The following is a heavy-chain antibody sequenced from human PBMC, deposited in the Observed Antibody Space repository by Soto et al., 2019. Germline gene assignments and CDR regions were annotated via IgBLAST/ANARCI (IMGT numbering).Heavy chain of an antibody. D-gene: IGHD2-15*01. J-gene: IGHJ3*02. CDR2: IYYSGST. CDR3: ARSSGVFAFDI. Sequence: SETLSLTCTVSGGSIISGGYYWIWIRQHPGKGLEWIGYIYYSGSTYYNPSLKSRVTISVDTSKNQFSLKLSSVTAADTAVYYCARSSGVFAFDIWGQGTMVTVSS. CDR1: GGSIISGGYY. V-gene: IGHV4-31*03.